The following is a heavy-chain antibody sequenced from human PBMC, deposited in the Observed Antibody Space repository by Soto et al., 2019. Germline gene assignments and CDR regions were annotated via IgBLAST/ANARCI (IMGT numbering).Heavy chain of an antibody. CDR1: AGMIRSGSYH. CDR2: IYYSGYT. D-gene: IGHD3-16*01. J-gene: IGHJ6*02. V-gene: IGHV4-39*01. CDR3: ARHNGPLYVGYYYDMDV. Sequence: QTLSDTYTVSAGMIRSGSYHWGWIRQPPRKGLEWIGSIYYSGYTYYNPSLKSRVTISVDTSKNQFSLKLSSVTAADTAVYYCARHNGPLYVGYYYDMDVWGQGTTVTVSS.